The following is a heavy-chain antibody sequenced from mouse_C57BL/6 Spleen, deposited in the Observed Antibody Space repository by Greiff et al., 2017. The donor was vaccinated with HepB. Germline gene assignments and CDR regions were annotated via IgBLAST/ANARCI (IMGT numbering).Heavy chain of an antibody. J-gene: IGHJ4*01. V-gene: IGHV6-3*01. CDR1: GFTFSNYW. Sequence: EVKVEESGGGLVQPGGSMKLSCVASGFTFSNYWMNWVRQSPEKGLEWVAQIRLKSDNYATHYAESVKGRFTISRDDSKSSVYLQMNNLRAEDTGIYYCTGSSRYYAKGYWGQGTSVTVAS. D-gene: IGHD1-1*01. CDR2: IRLKSDNYAT. CDR3: TGSSRYYAKGY.